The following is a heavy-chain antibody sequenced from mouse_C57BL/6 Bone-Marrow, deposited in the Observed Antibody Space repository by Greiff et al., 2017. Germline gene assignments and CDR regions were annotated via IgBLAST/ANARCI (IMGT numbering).Heavy chain of an antibody. Sequence: KQSGAELVRPGASVKLSCTASGFNIKDDYMHWVKQRPEQGLEWIGWIDPENGDTEYASKFQGKATITADTSSNTAYLQLSSLTSEDTAVYYCTTSPSYYTPHWGQGTTLTVSS. D-gene: IGHD2-12*01. CDR1: GFNIKDDY. CDR2: IDPENGDT. V-gene: IGHV14-4*01. CDR3: TTSPSYYTPH. J-gene: IGHJ2*01.